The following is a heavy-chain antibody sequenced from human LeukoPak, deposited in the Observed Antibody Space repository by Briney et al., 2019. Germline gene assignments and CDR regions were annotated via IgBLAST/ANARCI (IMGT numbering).Heavy chain of an antibody. Sequence: PSETLSLTCTVSGGSISSYYWSWIRQPPGKGLEWIGYIYYSGSTNYNPSLKSRVTISVDTSKNQFSLKLSSVTAVDTAVYYCARHKRALPLDYWGQGTLVTVSS. CDR2: IYYSGST. CDR1: GGSISSYY. J-gene: IGHJ4*02. CDR3: ARHKRALPLDY. D-gene: IGHD1-26*01. V-gene: IGHV4-59*08.